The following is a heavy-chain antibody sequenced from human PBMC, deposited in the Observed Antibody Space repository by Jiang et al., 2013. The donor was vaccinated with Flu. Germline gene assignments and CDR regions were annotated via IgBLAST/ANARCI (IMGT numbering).Heavy chain of an antibody. D-gene: IGHD1-7*01. CDR2: INPNSGGA. J-gene: IGHJ3*02. Sequence: GAEVKKPGASVKVSCKASGYTFTGYYMHWVRQAPGQGLEWMGWINPNSGGANYAQKFQGRVTMTRDTSISTAYMELSRLRSDDTAVYYCARSLELPGAAFDIWGQGTMVTVSS. CDR3: ARSLELPGAAFDI. CDR1: GYTFTGYY. V-gene: IGHV1-2*02.